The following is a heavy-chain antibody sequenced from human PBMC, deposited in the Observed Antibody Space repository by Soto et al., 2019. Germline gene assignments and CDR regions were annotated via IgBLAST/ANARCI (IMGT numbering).Heavy chain of an antibody. V-gene: IGHV3-23*01. CDR1: GFTFSSYA. D-gene: IGHD6-19*01. Sequence: PGGSLRLSCAASGFTFSSYAMNWVPQAPGKGLEWVSTMTPSGGSIYYADSVKGRFTISRDNSRNTLYLLMNSLRAEDTAVYYCAKSSSGLYIHYWGQGTLVTVSS. CDR3: AKSSSGLYIHY. J-gene: IGHJ4*02. CDR2: MTPSGGSI.